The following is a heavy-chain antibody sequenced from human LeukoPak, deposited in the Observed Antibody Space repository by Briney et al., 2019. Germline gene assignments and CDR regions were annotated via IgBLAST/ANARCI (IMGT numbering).Heavy chain of an antibody. CDR1: GYSFTSYW. V-gene: IGHV5-51*01. CDR3: ARTYSSSHYYFDY. Sequence: GESLKISCKGSGYSFTSYWIGWVRQMPGEGLEWMGIIYPGDSDTRYSPSFQGQVTISADKSISTAYLQWSSLKASDTAMYYCARTYSSSHYYFDYWGQGTLVTVSS. D-gene: IGHD6-13*01. J-gene: IGHJ4*02. CDR2: IYPGDSDT.